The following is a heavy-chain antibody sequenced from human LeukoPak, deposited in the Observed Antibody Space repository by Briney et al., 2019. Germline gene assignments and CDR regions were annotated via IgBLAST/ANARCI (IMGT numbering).Heavy chain of an antibody. Sequence: QTGGSLRLSCAASGFTFSSYWMHWVRQAPGKGLVWVSRINSDGSSTSYADSVKGRFTISRDNAKNTLYLQMNSLRAEDTAVYYCAREHSGSYYYFDYWGQGTLVTVSS. J-gene: IGHJ4*02. D-gene: IGHD1-26*01. V-gene: IGHV3-74*01. CDR1: GFTFSSYW. CDR3: AREHSGSYYYFDY. CDR2: INSDGSST.